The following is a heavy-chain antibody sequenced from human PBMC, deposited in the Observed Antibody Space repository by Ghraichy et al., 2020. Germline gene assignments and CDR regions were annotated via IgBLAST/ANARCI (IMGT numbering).Heavy chain of an antibody. Sequence: GGSLRLSCAASGFTVSSNYMSWVRQAPGKGLEWVSVIYSGGSTYYADSVKGRFTISRHNSKNTLYLQMNSLRAEDTAVYYCAREARASWIQLWLREENYYMDVWGKGTTVTVSS. J-gene: IGHJ6*03. D-gene: IGHD5-18*01. CDR2: IYSGGST. CDR1: GFTVSSNY. V-gene: IGHV3-53*04. CDR3: AREARASWIQLWLREENYYMDV.